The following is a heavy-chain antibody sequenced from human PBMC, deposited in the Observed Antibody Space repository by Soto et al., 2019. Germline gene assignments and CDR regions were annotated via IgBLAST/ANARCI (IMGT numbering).Heavy chain of an antibody. J-gene: IGHJ3*02. CDR3: ARVPVDTAMVTSRPTNDAFDI. D-gene: IGHD5-18*01. CDR2: IYPGDSDT. Sequence: GESLKMSCKGSGYSFTSYWIGWERQMPGQGLEWMGIIYPGDSDTRYSPSFQGQVTISADKSISTAYLQWSSLKASDTAMYYCARVPVDTAMVTSRPTNDAFDIWGQGTMVTVSS. V-gene: IGHV5-51*01. CDR1: GYSFTSYW.